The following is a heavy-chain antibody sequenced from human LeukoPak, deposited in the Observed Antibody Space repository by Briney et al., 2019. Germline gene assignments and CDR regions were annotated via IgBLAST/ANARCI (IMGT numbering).Heavy chain of an antibody. CDR1: GGTFRRYV. Sequence: CSVNVSCNPSGGTFRRYVAISWRESARHQVGGWGRSIAILGIANYAQKFQATVTITADKSTSSAYMERSSLRSEDTAVYYCAAVISGDQLLRGNWFDPWGQGTLVTVSS. CDR2: SIAILGIA. CDR3: AAVISGDQLLRGNWFDP. V-gene: IGHV1-69*04. D-gene: IGHD2-2*01. J-gene: IGHJ5*02.